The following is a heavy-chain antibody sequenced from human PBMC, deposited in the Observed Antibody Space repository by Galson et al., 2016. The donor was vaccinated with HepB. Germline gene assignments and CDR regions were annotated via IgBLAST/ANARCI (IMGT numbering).Heavy chain of an antibody. Sequence: SVKVSCKASGSTFTRYGFSWVRLAPGRGLEWMGWISAYNGKTDYAQTVQGRVTMTTDTSTNTVYMELRSLRPDDTAVYLCARDLGSVIGPHYIDYWGQGTHVTVSS. CDR1: GSTFTRYG. V-gene: IGHV1-18*01. D-gene: IGHD4-11*01. CDR2: ISAYNGKT. CDR3: ARDLGSVIGPHYIDY. J-gene: IGHJ4*02.